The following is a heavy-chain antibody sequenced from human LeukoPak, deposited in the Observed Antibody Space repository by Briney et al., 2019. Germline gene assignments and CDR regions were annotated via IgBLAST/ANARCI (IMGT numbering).Heavy chain of an antibody. Sequence: PGGSLRLSCAASGFTFSSYSMNWVRQAPGKGLEWVSYISRSSSTIYYADSVKGRFTISRDNAKNSLYLQMNSLRAEDTAVYYCARDHYYDSYWGQGTLVTVSS. D-gene: IGHD3-22*01. CDR1: GFTFSSYS. CDR2: ISRSSSTI. CDR3: ARDHYYDSY. J-gene: IGHJ4*02. V-gene: IGHV3-48*01.